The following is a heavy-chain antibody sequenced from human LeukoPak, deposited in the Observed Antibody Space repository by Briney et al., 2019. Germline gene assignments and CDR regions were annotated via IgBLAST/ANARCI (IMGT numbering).Heavy chain of an antibody. CDR3: ARGRYSAFDI. CDR1: GDTFFNNDVA. CDR2: TYYRSKLYY. J-gene: IGHJ3*02. V-gene: IGHV6-1*01. D-gene: IGHD1-26*01. Sequence: KISQTLSLTCVISGDTFFNNDVAWNWIRQSPSRGLEWLGRTYYRSKLYYEYALSVKSRITITPDTSKNQFSLHLNSLTPEDTAVYYCARGRYSAFDIWGRGTMVTVSS.